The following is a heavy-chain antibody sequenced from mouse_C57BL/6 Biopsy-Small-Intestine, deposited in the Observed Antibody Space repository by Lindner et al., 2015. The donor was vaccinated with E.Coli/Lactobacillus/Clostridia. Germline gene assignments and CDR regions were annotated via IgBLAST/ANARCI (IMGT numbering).Heavy chain of an antibody. Sequence: VQLQESGAELVKPGASVKISCKTSDYAFSNYWMNWVKQRPGKGLEWIGQIDPGDGDTNYNGKFKDKATLTADKSSSTAYMQLSSLTSEDSAVYFCAGGERGDFDYWGQGTTLTVSS. CDR2: IDPGDGDT. V-gene: IGHV1-80*01. J-gene: IGHJ2*01. CDR1: DYAFSNYW. CDR3: AGGERGDFDY.